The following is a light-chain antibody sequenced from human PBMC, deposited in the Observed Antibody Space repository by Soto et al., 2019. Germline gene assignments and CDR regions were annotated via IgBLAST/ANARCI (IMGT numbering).Light chain of an antibody. J-gene: IGKJ1*01. V-gene: IGKV1-5*03. CDR3: QQYNSYSST. Sequence: IPVPQLASSLPPAEGDRGTITCRASQIIISWFAWYQQNPGKAPNLLIYKASSLDSGVPSRFSGSGSGTEFTLTISSLQPDDFATYYCQQYNSYSSTFGQGTKVDLK. CDR1: QIIISW. CDR2: KAS.